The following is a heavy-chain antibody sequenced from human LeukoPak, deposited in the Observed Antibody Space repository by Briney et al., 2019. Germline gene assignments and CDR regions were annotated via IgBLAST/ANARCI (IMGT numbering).Heavy chain of an antibody. CDR2: INPSGGST. CDR1: GYTFTSYY. V-gene: IGHV1-46*01. CDR3: ARGSRMVRGVINWLVRTQPYYMDV. D-gene: IGHD3-10*01. J-gene: IGHJ6*03. Sequence: GASVKVSCKASGYTFTSYYMHWVRQAPGQGLEWMGIINPSGGSTSYAQKFQGRVTMTRDMSTSTVYMELSSLRSEDTAVYYCARGSRMVRGVINWLVRTQPYYMDVWGKGTTVTISS.